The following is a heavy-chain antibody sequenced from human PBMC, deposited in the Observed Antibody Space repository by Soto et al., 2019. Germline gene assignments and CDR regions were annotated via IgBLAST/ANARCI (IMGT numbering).Heavy chain of an antibody. CDR1: GFTFSYYW. CDR2: IHNDGSRT. CDR3: ARGDRGAFDL. V-gene: IGHV3-74*03. Sequence: EVQLVESGGGLVQPGESLRLSCAASGFTFSYYWMHWVRQTPGKGLLWVSHIHNDGSRTTYADSVKGRFTISRDNARNTVYLQMNRLRDEDTAVYYCARGDRGAFDLWGQGTAVTVSS. J-gene: IGHJ3*01. D-gene: IGHD1-26*01.